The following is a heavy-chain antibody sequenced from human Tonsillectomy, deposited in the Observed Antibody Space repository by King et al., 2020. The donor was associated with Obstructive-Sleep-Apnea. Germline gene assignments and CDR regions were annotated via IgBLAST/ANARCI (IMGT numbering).Heavy chain of an antibody. CDR3: ARQQYYYYGMDV. V-gene: IGHV4-59*08. CDR1: GGSISGYY. CDR2: IYHIGSA. J-gene: IGHJ6*02. Sequence: VQLQESGPGLVKPSETLSLTCIVSGGSISGYYWSWIRQPPGKGLEWIGYIYHIGSANYNPSLKSRVIISVDTSKNQFALNLRSVTAADTAVYYCARQQYYYYGMDVYGQGTTVTVSS.